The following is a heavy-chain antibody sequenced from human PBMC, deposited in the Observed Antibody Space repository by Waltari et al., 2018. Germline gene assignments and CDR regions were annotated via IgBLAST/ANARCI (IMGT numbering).Heavy chain of an antibody. J-gene: IGHJ5*02. CDR2: IWYDGSNK. D-gene: IGHD3-3*01. V-gene: IGHV3-33*01. CDR1: GFTFSSYG. CDR3: ARDRRITIFGGFDP. Sequence: QVQLVESGGGVVQPGRSLRLSCAASGFTFSSYGMHWVRQAPGKGLEWVAVIWYDGSNKYYADSVKGRFTISRDNSKNTLYLQMNSLRAEDTAVYYCARDRRITIFGGFDPWGQGTLVTVSS.